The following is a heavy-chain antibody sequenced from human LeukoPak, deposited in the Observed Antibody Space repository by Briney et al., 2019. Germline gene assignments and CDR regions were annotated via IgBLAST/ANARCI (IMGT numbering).Heavy chain of an antibody. CDR1: GFTFGDYA. D-gene: IGHD2-2*01. V-gene: IGHV3-49*04. Sequence: PGGSLRLFCAPSGFTFGDYAMTWVRQAPGKGLEWVGFIRKKAYGGTREYAASVEGRFSISRDDSKSIAYLQMNSLKTEDTAIYYCARMPDPWMGFDYWGQGTLVTVSS. CDR3: ARMPDPWMGFDY. J-gene: IGHJ4*02. CDR2: IRKKAYGGTR.